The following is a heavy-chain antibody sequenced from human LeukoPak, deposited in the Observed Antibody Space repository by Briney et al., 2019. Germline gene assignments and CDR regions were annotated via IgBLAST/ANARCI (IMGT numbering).Heavy chain of an antibody. CDR1: GGSISSSSYY. Sequence: SETVSLTCTVSGGSISSSSYYWGWIRQPPGKGLEWIGSIYYSGSTYYNPSLKSRVTISVDTSKNQFSLKLSSVTAADTAVYYCARDPGYSSSWYWFDPWGQGTLVTVSS. CDR2: IYYSGST. CDR3: ARDPGYSSSWYWFDP. J-gene: IGHJ5*02. V-gene: IGHV4-39*07. D-gene: IGHD6-13*01.